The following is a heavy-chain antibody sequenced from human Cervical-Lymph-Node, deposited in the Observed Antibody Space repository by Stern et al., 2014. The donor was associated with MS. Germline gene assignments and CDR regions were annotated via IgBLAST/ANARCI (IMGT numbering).Heavy chain of an antibody. V-gene: IGHV7-4-1*02. CDR1: GYTFTSYT. CDR2: INTNTGNP. Sequence: QVQLVQSGSELKKPGASVKVSCKASGYTFTSYTMNWVRQAPGHGLEWMGWINTNTGNPTYAHGVTGRLALSLDTSVRTAYLQISSLKADDTAVYYCAREGAAAGPDYWGQGTLVTVSS. J-gene: IGHJ4*02. D-gene: IGHD6-13*01. CDR3: AREGAAAGPDY.